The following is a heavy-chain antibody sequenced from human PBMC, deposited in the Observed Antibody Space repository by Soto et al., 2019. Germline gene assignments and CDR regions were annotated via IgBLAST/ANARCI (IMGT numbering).Heavy chain of an antibody. Sequence: QVQLVQSGAEVKKPGSSVKVSCKASGGTFSSYAISWVRQAPGQGLEWMRGIIPIFGTANYAQKFQGRVTITADESTSTAYMELSSLRSEDTAVYYCARSANQLLMGEYYFDYWGQGTLVTVSS. V-gene: IGHV1-69*01. D-gene: IGHD2-2*01. CDR3: ARSANQLLMGEYYFDY. CDR1: GGTFSSYA. CDR2: IIPIFGTA. J-gene: IGHJ4*02.